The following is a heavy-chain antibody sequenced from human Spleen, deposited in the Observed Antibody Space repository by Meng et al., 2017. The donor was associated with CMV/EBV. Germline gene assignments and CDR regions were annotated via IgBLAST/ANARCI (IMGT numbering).Heavy chain of an antibody. CDR1: GFTFSYYG. CDR2: IRYDGSNK. Sequence: GGSLSLSCAASGFTFSYYGMHWVRQAPGKGLEWVAFIRYDGSNKYYADSVKGRFTISRDNSENTLYLQMNSRRAEDTALYYCAKDQRYTSGSDYWGQGTLVTVSS. V-gene: IGHV3-30*02. CDR3: AKDQRYTSGSDY. D-gene: IGHD6-19*01. J-gene: IGHJ4*02.